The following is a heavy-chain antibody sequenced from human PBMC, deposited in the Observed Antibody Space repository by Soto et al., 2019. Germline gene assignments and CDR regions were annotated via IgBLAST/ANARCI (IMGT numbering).Heavy chain of an antibody. CDR1: GGSINTFY. J-gene: IGHJ4*02. D-gene: IGHD5-18*01. CDR2: IFSIGST. Sequence: SETLSLTCTVSGGSINTFYLSWVRQPAGKGLEWIGRIFSIGSTSFNPSLESRVAMSVDTSKNHFSLNLSSVTAADMAAYYCAREGAYTAYNFAHGIQLWSFDFWGQGAMVTVSS. V-gene: IGHV4-4*07. CDR3: AREGAYTAYNFAHGIQLWSFDF.